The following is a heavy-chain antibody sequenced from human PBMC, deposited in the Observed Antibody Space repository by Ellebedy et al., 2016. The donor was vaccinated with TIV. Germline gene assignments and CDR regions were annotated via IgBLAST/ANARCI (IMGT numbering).Heavy chain of an antibody. CDR3: ARGPKGLDY. J-gene: IGHJ4*01. CDR1: GGSVSSGSYY. CDR2: IFSTGST. Sequence: SETLSLXCTVSGGSVSSGSYYWSWLRQPAGKGLQWLGRIFSTGSTEYNSSLKSRVTMSLDTSRNQFSLKLSSVTAADTAVYYCARGPKGLDYWGHGTLVTVSS. V-gene: IGHV4-61*10.